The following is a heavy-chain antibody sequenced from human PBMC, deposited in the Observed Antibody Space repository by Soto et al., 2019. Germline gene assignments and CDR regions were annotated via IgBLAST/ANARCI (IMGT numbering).Heavy chain of an antibody. J-gene: IGHJ6*02. CDR1: GFTFSSYG. CDR3: ARPVEPFYYYGMDV. Sequence: QVQLVESGGGVVQPGRSLRLSCAASGFTFSSYGMHWVRQAPGKGLEWVAVISYDGSNKYYADSVRGRFTISRDNSKNTLYLQMNTLRPEDTALYFCARPVEPFYYYGMDVWGQGTTVTVSS. CDR2: ISYDGSNK. V-gene: IGHV3-30*03.